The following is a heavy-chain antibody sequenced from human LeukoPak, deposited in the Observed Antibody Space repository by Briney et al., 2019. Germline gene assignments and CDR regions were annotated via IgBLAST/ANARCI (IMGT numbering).Heavy chain of an antibody. Sequence: GGSLRLSCAASGFTFSSYSMNWVRQAPGKGLEWVSSISSSSSYIYYADSVKGRFTTSRDNAKNSLYLQMNSLRAEDTAVYYCARDLPRRYSSSWHTHTSTWFDPWGQGTLVTVSS. CDR1: GFTFSSYS. V-gene: IGHV3-21*01. CDR2: ISSSSSYI. J-gene: IGHJ5*02. D-gene: IGHD6-13*01. CDR3: ARDLPRRYSSSWHTHTSTWFDP.